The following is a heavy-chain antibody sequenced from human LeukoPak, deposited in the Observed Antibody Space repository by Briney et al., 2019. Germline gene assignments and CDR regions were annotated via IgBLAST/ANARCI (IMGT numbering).Heavy chain of an antibody. J-gene: IGHJ3*02. CDR3: AKRGATSAFDI. Sequence: GGSLRLSCAASGFTFDDYAMHWVRQAPGKGLEWVSGISWNSGSIGYADSVKGRFTISRDNAKNSLYLQMNSLRAEDMALYYCAKRGATSAFDIWGQGTMVTVSS. V-gene: IGHV3-9*03. CDR2: ISWNSGSI. CDR1: GFTFDDYA. D-gene: IGHD1-26*01.